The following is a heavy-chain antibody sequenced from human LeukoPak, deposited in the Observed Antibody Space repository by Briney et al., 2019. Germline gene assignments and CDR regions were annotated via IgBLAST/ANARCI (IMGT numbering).Heavy chain of an antibody. Sequence: ASVKVSCKASGFSFNGYYMHWVRQAPGQGLEWMGWINSNSGGTNYAQKFQGRVTMTRDTSITTAYMDLSALRPDDTAVYYCARETVGNWSPDYWGRGTPVTVSS. CDR3: ARETVGNWSPDY. CDR1: GFSFNGYY. J-gene: IGHJ4*01. CDR2: INSNSGGT. D-gene: IGHD1-1*01. V-gene: IGHV1-2*02.